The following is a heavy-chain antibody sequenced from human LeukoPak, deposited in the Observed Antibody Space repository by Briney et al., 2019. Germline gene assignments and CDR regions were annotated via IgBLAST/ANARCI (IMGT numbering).Heavy chain of an antibody. D-gene: IGHD2-15*01. CDR1: GGSISSGGYS. V-gene: IGHV4-30-2*01. Sequence: NSSETLSLTCAVSGGSISSGGYSWSWIRQPPGKGLEWIGYIYHSGSTYYNPSLKSRVTVSVDRSKNQFSLKLSSVTAADTAVYYCARAGSPRSMDVWGQGTTVTVSS. CDR3: ARAGSPRSMDV. J-gene: IGHJ6*02. CDR2: IYHSGST.